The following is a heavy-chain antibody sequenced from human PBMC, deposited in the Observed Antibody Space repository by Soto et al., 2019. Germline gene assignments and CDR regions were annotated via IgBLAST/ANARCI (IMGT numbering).Heavy chain of an antibody. CDR2: ITSSGAA. J-gene: IGHJ6*03. Sequence: GGSLRLSCEASGFTFNNYAIAWVRQAPGKGLEWVSGITSSGAAYYADSVKGRFTISRDNSKNTLYLQWSGLKASDTAMYYCARHGHIVVVPAATPHYYYMDVWGKGTTVTVSS. D-gene: IGHD2-2*01. CDR3: ARHGHIVVVPAATPHYYYMDV. CDR1: GFTFNNYA. V-gene: IGHV3-23*01.